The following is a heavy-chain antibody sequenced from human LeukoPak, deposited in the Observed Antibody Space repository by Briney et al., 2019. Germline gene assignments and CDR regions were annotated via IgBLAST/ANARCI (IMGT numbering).Heavy chain of an antibody. V-gene: IGHV3-11*04. J-gene: IGHJ3*02. D-gene: IGHD3-10*01. CDR3: ATPSRGGAFDI. CDR1: GFTFSDYC. CDR2: ISSSGSTI. Sequence: GGSLRLSCAASGFTFSDYCMSWIRQAPGKGLEWVSYISSSGSTIYYADSVKGRFTISRDNVKNSLYLQMNSLRAEDTAVYYCATPSRGGAFDIWGQGTMVTVSS.